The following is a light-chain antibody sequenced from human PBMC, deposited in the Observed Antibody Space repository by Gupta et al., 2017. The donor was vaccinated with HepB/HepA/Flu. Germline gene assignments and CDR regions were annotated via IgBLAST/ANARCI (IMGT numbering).Light chain of an antibody. V-gene: IGLV3-25*03. J-gene: IGLJ3*02. CDR1: ALPKKS. Sequence: SYELTQPPSVSVSPGQTARITCSGDALPKKSVYWYQQKPGQAPVLVVDKDSERPSGIPERFTGSSSGTIVTLSIRGVQAEDEADYYCQSADSTWVFGGGTKLTVL. CDR2: KDS. CDR3: QSADSTWV.